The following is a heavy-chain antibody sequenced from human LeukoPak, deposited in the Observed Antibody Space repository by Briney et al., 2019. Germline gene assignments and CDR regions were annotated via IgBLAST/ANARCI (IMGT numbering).Heavy chain of an antibody. CDR1: GGSFSGYY. CDR2: INHSGST. Sequence: SETLSLTCAVYGGSFSGYYWSWICQPPGKGLEWIGEINHSGSTNYNPSLKSRVTISVDTSKNQFSLKLSSVTAADTAVYYCARAGSRGRHFDYWGQGTLVTVSS. CDR3: ARAGSRGRHFDY. V-gene: IGHV4-34*01. D-gene: IGHD3-10*01. J-gene: IGHJ4*02.